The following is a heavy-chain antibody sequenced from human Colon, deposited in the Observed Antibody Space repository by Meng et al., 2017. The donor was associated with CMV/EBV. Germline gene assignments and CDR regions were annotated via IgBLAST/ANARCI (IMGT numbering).Heavy chain of an antibody. CDR2: IARIGNYI. D-gene: IGHD5-12*01. V-gene: IGHV3-21*01. J-gene: IGHJ4*02. CDR1: GFTFSNYG. Sequence: GESLKISCAASGFTFSNYGMLWVRQAPGKGLEWVSSIARIGNYITYADSVKGRFTVSRDNAKNSLFLQMSSLGAEDTAFYYCATIGYSFGFTNWGQGTLVTVSS. CDR3: ATIGYSFGFTN.